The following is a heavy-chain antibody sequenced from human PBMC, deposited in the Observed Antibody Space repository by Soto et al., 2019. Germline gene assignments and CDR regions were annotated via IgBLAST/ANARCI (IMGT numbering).Heavy chain of an antibody. V-gene: IGHV4-34*01. CDR3: ARRKKNWSYLRWIDS. J-gene: IGHJ5*01. CDR2: INHSGST. D-gene: IGHD1-7*01. Sequence: PSETLSLTCAVYGGSFSGYYWSWIRQPPGKGLEWIGEINHSGSTNYNPSLKSRVTISVDTSKNQFSLKLSSVTAADTAVYYCARRKKNWSYLRWIDSWGQGTLVTVSS. CDR1: GGSFSGYY.